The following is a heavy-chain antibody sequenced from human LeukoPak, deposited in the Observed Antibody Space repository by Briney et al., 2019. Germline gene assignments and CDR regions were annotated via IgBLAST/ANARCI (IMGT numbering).Heavy chain of an antibody. CDR1: GFTFSNRA. J-gene: IGHJ4*02. CDR2: ISIGGERT. Sequence: GGSLRLSCVVSGFTFSNRAMSWVRQAPGKGLEWISAISIGGERTYYADSVKGRFSISRDNSKNTLYLQMNGLRAGDTAIYYCANEIRPNDYWGQGTLVTFSS. D-gene: IGHD3-10*01. CDR3: ANEIRPNDY. V-gene: IGHV3-23*01.